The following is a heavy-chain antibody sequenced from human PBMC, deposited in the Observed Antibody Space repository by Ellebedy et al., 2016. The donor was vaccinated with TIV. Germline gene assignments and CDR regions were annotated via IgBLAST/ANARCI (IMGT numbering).Heavy chain of an antibody. CDR1: GYTFTSYA. CDR2: INAGNGNT. V-gene: IGHV1-3*01. CDR3: ARDGLGVIVATMYYFDY. D-gene: IGHD5-12*01. Sequence: AASVKVSCKASGYTFTSYAMHWVRQAPGQRLEWMGWINAGNGNTKYSQKFQGRVTITRDTSASTAYMELSSLRSEDTAVYYCARDGLGVIVATMYYFDYWGQGTLVTVSS. J-gene: IGHJ4*02.